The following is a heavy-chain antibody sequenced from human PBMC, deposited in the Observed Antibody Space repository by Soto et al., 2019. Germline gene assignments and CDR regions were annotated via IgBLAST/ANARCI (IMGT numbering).Heavy chain of an antibody. J-gene: IGHJ6*02. D-gene: IGHD3-3*01. CDR2: IYHSGST. V-gene: IGHV4-30-2*02. CDR3: ARCYDFWSGYPTSYYYGMDV. Sequence: ASETLSLTCTVPGGSISSGGYSWSWIRQPPGKGLEWIGYIYHSGSTYYNPSLKSRVTISVDRSKNQFSLKLSSVTAADTAVYYCARCYDFWSGYPTSYYYGMDVWGQGTTVTVSS. CDR1: GGSISSGGYS.